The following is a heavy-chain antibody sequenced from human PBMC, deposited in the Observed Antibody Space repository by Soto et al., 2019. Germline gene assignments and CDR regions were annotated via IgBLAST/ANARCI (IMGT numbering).Heavy chain of an antibody. CDR3: TRGRGSWEVPEY. Sequence: PGGSLRLSCAASVFTFISYPMTLVRQAPGKGLEWVSSITGTGGTTSYADSVKGRFTISRDNSKNTLYLQLDNLRVEDTAVYYCTRGRGSWEVPEYWGQGTMVTVSS. CDR1: VFTFISYP. CDR2: ITGTGGTT. D-gene: IGHD1-26*01. V-gene: IGHV3-23*01. J-gene: IGHJ4*02.